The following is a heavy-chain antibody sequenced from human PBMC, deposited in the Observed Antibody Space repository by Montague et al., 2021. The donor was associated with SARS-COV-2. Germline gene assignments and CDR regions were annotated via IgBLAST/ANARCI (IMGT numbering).Heavy chain of an antibody. CDR1: GGSISSSSYY. D-gene: IGHD1-20*01. J-gene: IGHJ6*02. V-gene: IGHV4-39*07. Sequence: SETLSLTCTVSGGSISSSSYYWVWIRQPPGKGLEWIGSIYYSGSTYYNPSLKSRVTISVDTSKNQFSLKLSSVTAADTAVYYWARDQGYNWNYYYYYGMDVWGQGTTVTVSS. CDR2: IYYSGST. CDR3: ARDQGYNWNYYYYYGMDV.